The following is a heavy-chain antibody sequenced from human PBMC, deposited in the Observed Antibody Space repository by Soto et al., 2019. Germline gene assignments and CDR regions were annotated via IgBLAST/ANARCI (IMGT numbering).Heavy chain of an antibody. J-gene: IGHJ5*02. D-gene: IGHD3-10*01. CDR3: ARDPYYYGSGDKGGFDP. CDR2: IYHTEST. V-gene: IGHV4-4*02. CDR1: GGSLSSTHW. Sequence: QVQLQESGPGLVKPSGTLSLTCAVSGGSLSSTHWWSWVRQPPRKGLEWIGDIYHTESTNYNPSLRRRVTRSVDKSNNQFSLNLSAVTAADTAVYYGARDPYYYGSGDKGGFDPWGQGTLVIVSS.